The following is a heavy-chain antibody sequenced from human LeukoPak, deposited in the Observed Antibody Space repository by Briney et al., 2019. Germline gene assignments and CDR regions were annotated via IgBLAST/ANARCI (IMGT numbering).Heavy chain of an antibody. Sequence: GGSLRLSCAASGFAFSSNWMHWVRQAPGKGLVWVSHISTDARTITYAAFVKGRFTISRDNAKNTLYLQMNSLRAEDTALYYCVRGQATAWGLDYWGQGTLVTVSS. V-gene: IGHV3-74*01. J-gene: IGHJ4*02. CDR3: VRGQATAWGLDY. CDR2: ISTDARTI. D-gene: IGHD6-13*01. CDR1: GFAFSSNW.